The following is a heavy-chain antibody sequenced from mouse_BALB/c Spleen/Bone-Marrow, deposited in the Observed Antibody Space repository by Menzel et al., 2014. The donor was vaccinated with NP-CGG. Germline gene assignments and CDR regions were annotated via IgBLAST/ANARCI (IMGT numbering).Heavy chain of an antibody. J-gene: IGHJ3*01. D-gene: IGHD2-14*01. CDR3: ARYDYRYSWFAY. V-gene: IGHV14-3*02. CDR2: IDPANGNT. Sequence: EVNVVDSGAELVKPGASVKLSCTASGFNIKDTYMHWVKQRPEQGLEWIGRIDPANGNTKYDPKFQGKATITTDTSSNTAYLQLRSLTSEDTAVYYCARYDYRYSWFAYWGQGTLVTVSA. CDR1: GFNIKDTY.